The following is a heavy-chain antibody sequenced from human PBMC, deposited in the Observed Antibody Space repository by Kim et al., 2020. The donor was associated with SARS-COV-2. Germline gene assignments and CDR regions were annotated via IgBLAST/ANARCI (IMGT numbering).Heavy chain of an antibody. CDR1: GLPFSGYG. V-gene: IGHV3-33*06. CDR2: IWFDGSNT. Sequence: GGSLRLSCAASGLPFSGYGMHWVRQAPGKGLEWVAAIWFDGSNTYYAESVKGRFTIARDNSKNTLYLQMNSLRAEDTALYYCAKGRSGTYHDAFNIWGQGTMVTVSS. D-gene: IGHD1-26*01. J-gene: IGHJ3*02. CDR3: AKGRSGTYHDAFNI.